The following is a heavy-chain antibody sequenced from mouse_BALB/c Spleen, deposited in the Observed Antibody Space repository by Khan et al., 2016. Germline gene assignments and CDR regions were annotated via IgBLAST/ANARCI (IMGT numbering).Heavy chain of an antibody. CDR2: INSAGNDT. Sequence: EVELVESGGGLVQPGESLKLSCESNEYEFPSHDMSWVRKPPEKRLELVAAINSAGNDTYYPDTMERRFIIYRDNTKKTLYLQINSLRSENTALYYCTRHYYGSSFWFAYWGQGTLVTVSA. D-gene: IGHD1-1*01. CDR1: EYEFPSHD. J-gene: IGHJ3*01. V-gene: IGHV5-2*01. CDR3: TRHYYGSSFWFAY.